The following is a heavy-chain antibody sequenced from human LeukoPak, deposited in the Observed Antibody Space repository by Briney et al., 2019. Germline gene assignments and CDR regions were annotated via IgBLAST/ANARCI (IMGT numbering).Heavy chain of an antibody. Sequence: GRSLRFSCAASGFTFSSYAMHWVRQAPGKGLEWVAVISYDGSNKYYADSVKGRFTISRDNSKNTLYLQMNSLRAEDTAVYYCARAGSSWSPVDYWGQGTLVTVSS. J-gene: IGHJ4*02. D-gene: IGHD6-13*01. CDR1: GFTFSSYA. V-gene: IGHV3-30-3*01. CDR3: ARAGSSWSPVDY. CDR2: ISYDGSNK.